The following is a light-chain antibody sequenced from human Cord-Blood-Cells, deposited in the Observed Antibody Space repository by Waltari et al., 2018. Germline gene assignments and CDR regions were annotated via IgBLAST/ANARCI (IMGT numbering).Light chain of an antibody. CDR3: CSYAGSYTYV. CDR1: SSDVGGSNS. CDR2: DVS. V-gene: IGLV2-11*01. Sequence: QSALTQPRSVSGSPGQSVTIFCTGTSSDVGGSNSVSWYQQHPGKAPKLMIYDVSKRPSGVPDRFSGSKAGNTASLTISGLQAEDEADYYCCSYAGSYTYVFGTGTKVTVL. J-gene: IGLJ1*01.